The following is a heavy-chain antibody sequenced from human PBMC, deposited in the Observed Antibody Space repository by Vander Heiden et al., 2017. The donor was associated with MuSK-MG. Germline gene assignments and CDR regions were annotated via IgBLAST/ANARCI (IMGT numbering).Heavy chain of an antibody. Sequence: EVQLVESGGGLVQPGGSLKLSCAASGFTFSGTAMHWVRQASGKGLEWVGRIRSKANSYATAYAASVKGRFTISRDDSKNTAYLQMNSLKTEDTAVYYCTTPRDGDYWFDYWGQGTLVTVSS. J-gene: IGHJ4*02. CDR2: IRSKANSYAT. V-gene: IGHV3-73*01. CDR1: GFTFSGTA. CDR3: TTPRDGDYWFDY. D-gene: IGHD4-17*01.